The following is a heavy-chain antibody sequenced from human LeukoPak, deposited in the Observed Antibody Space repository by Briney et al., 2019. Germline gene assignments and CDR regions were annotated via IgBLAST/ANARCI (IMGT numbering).Heavy chain of an antibody. J-gene: IGHJ4*02. CDR3: ARQAGGNSGPFDY. D-gene: IGHD4-23*01. V-gene: IGHV4-59*08. CDR2: IYNSGST. Sequence: KPSETLSLTCTVSGGSISSINSNYCSWIRQPPGKGLEWIGYIYNSGSTNYNPSLKSRVTISVDTSKSQFSLKLSSVTAADTAVYYCARQAGGNSGPFDYWGQGTVVTVSS. CDR1: GGSISSINSNY.